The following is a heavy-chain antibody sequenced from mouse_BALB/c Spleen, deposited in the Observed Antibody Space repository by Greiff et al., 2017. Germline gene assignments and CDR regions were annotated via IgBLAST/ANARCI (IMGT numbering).Heavy chain of an antibody. V-gene: IGHV5-17*02. CDR3: ARALRPYAMDY. CDR2: ISSGSSTI. J-gene: IGHJ4*01. D-gene: IGHD1-2*01. Sequence: EVKVVESGGGLVQPGGSRKLSCAASGFTFSSFGMHWVRQAPEKGLEWVAYISSGSSTIYYADTVKGRFTISRDNPKNTLFLQMTSLRSEDTAMYYCARALRPYAMDYWGQGTSVTVSS. CDR1: GFTFSSFG.